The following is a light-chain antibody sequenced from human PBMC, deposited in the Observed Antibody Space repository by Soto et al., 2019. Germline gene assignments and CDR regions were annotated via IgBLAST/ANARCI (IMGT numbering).Light chain of an antibody. J-gene: IGLJ2*01. Sequence: QSVLTQPPSVSGAPGQRVTISCTGSSSNIGAGYDVHWYQQLPGTAPKPLIYGNSNRPSGVPDRFSGAKSGTSASLAITGLQAEDEADYYCQSYDSILSGSVFGGGTKLTVL. CDR1: SSNIGAGYD. CDR2: GNS. CDR3: QSYDSILSGSV. V-gene: IGLV1-40*01.